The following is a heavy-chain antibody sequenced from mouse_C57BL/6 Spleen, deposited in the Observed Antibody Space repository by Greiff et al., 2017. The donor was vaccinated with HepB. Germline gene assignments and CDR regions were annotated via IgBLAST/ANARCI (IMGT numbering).Heavy chain of an antibody. D-gene: IGHD2-5*01. J-gene: IGHJ2*01. Sequence: VQLQESGAELVRPGTSVKMSCKASGYTFTNYWIGWAKQRPGHGLEWIGDIYPGGGYTNYNEKFKGKATLTADKSSSTAYMQFSSLTSEDSAIYYCVYSNYAYFDYWGQGTTLTVSS. CDR1: GYTFTNYW. CDR3: VYSNYAYFDY. V-gene: IGHV1-63*01. CDR2: IYPGGGYT.